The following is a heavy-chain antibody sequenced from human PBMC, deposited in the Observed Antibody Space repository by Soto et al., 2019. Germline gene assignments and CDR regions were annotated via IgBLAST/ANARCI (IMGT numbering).Heavy chain of an antibody. CDR3: ARGNYDFWSGYLSTRWFDP. V-gene: IGHV4-59*08. J-gene: IGHJ5*02. D-gene: IGHD3-3*01. CDR2: IYYSGST. Sequence: SETLSLTCTVSGGSISSHYWSWIRQPPGQGLEWIGYIYYSGSTNYNPSLKSRVTISVDTSKSQFSLRLSSVTAADTAVYYCARGNYDFWSGYLSTRWFDPWGQGTLVTVSS. CDR1: GGSISSHY.